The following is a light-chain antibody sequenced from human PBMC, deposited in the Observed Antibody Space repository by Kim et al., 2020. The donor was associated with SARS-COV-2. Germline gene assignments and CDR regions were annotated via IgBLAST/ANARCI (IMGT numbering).Light chain of an antibody. J-gene: IGKJ1*01. Sequence: EIVLTQSPGTLSLSPGERATLSCRASQSVSSNYLAWYQQKPGQAPGLLIYGASTRAIGIPDRFSGSGSGTDFTLTISRLEPEDFAVYYCQRYGNSPRTFGQGTKVDIK. V-gene: IGKV3-20*01. CDR2: GAS. CDR3: QRYGNSPRT. CDR1: QSVSSNY.